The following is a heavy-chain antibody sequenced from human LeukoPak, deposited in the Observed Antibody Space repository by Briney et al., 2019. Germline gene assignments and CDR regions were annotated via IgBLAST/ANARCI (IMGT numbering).Heavy chain of an antibody. V-gene: IGHV1-69*05. Sequence: SVKVSCKASGGTFSSYAISWVRQAPGQGLEWMGRIIPIFGTANYAQKFQGRVTITTDESTSTAYMELSSLRSEDTAVYYCAREQRPIVVVPAATLYAFDIWGQGTMVTVSS. CDR3: AREQRPIVVVPAATLYAFDI. CDR2: IIPIFGTA. CDR1: GGTFSSYA. D-gene: IGHD2-2*01. J-gene: IGHJ3*02.